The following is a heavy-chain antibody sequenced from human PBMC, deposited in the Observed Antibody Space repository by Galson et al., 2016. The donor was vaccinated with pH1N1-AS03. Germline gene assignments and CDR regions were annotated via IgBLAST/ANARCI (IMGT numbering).Heavy chain of an antibody. Sequence: SLRLSCAASGFAFNNYAMSWVRQAPGAGLEWLSAISDSGDSAYYTDSVKGRFTISRDNSKRTLYLQMNSLRVEDTAVYYCAKDVSYGPFGDFDYWGQGSLVTVSS. CDR3: AKDVSYGPFGDFDY. CDR1: GFAFNNYA. V-gene: IGHV3-23*01. J-gene: IGHJ4*02. D-gene: IGHD3-16*01. CDR2: ISDSGDSA.